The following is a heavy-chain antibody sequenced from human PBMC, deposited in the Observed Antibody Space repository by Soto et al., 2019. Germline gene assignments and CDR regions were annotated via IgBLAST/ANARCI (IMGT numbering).Heavy chain of an antibody. V-gene: IGHV3-30*14. Sequence: GGSLRLSCVASGFTFNIYTMHWLRQAPGKGLEWVAVISGDGNRQYYADSVKGRFTISRDNSKNTLYLQMNSLRAEDTAVYYCARSSGYYPIFDYWGQGTLVTVSS. D-gene: IGHD3-22*01. CDR1: GFTFNIYT. CDR3: ARSSGYYPIFDY. J-gene: IGHJ4*02. CDR2: ISGDGNRQ.